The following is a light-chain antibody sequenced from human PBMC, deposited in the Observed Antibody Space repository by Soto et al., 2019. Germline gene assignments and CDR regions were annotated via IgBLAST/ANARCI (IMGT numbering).Light chain of an antibody. CDR2: KAS. CDR3: QLYQTYSQ. Sequence: DIQMTQSPSTLSASVGDRVTITCRASQSINTWLAWYQLKPGRAPKLLIYKASTLESGVSSRFSGSGYGTEHPLTISRLQPDEFATHYCQLYQTYSQFGQGTKVEIK. V-gene: IGKV1-5*03. CDR1: QSINTW. J-gene: IGKJ1*01.